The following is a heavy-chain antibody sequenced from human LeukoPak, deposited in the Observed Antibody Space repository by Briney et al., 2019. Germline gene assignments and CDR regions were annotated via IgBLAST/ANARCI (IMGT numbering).Heavy chain of an antibody. V-gene: IGHV1-18*01. J-gene: IGHJ4*02. D-gene: IGHD5-24*01. CDR2: ISPYNGNT. CDR1: GYSLTSLS. CDR3: ATSGGGCNPIDH. Sequence: ASVKVSCKASGYSLTSLSISGVRQAPGQGLEWMGWISPYNGNTNYAQRLQGRVTMTTDTYTSTAYMELRSLRSDDTAVYYCATSGGGCNPIDHWGPGTLVTVSS.